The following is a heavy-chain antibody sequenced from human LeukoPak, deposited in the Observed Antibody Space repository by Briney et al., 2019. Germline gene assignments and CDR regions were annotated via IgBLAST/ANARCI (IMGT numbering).Heavy chain of an antibody. V-gene: IGHV3-23*01. D-gene: IGHD3-10*01. CDR1: GFTFSSYI. J-gene: IGHJ6*03. CDR3: ARAVWYYHGSGSYDFPGLSAYMDV. CDR2: IGGSGAET. Sequence: GGSLRLSCAASGFTFSSYIMSWVRQAPGKGLEWVSAIGGSGAETYYADSVKGRFTISRDNSKNTLYLQMNSLRAEDTAVYYCARAVWYYHGSGSYDFPGLSAYMDVWGKGTTVTVSS.